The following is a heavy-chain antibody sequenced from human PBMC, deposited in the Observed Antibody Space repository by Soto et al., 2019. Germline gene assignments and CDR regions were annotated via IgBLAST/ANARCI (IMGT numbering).Heavy chain of an antibody. J-gene: IGHJ4*02. V-gene: IGHV3-23*01. CDR2: ISGSGSFT. CDR3: AKIPTGSGSSKFDF. D-gene: IGHD3-10*01. CDR1: GFTFRTYA. Sequence: LRLSCAASGFTFRTYAMNWVRQAPGKGLEWISAISGSGSFTHYSDSVRGRFTISRDNSQNQLYLQMNNLRGDDTAMYYCAKIPTGSGSSKFDFWGQGIQVTVSS.